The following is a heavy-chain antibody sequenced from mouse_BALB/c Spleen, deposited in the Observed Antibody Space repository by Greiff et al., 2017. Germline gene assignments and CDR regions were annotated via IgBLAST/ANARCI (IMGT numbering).Heavy chain of an antibody. CDR3: ARSATTVVATTSPYAMDY. V-gene: IGHV1-80*01. CDR2: IYPGDGDT. J-gene: IGHJ4*01. D-gene: IGHD1-1*01. CDR1: GYAFSSYW. Sequence: VQLQQSGAELVRPGSSVKISCKASGYAFSSYWMNWVKQRPGQGLEWIGQIYPGDGDTNYNGKFKGKATLTADKSSSTAYMQLSSLTSEDSAVYFCARSATTVVATTSPYAMDYWGQGTSVTVSS.